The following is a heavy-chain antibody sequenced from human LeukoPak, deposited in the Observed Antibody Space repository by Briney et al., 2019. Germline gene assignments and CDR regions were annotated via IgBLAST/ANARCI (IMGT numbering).Heavy chain of an antibody. J-gene: IGHJ4*02. D-gene: IGHD5-12*01. V-gene: IGHV3-30*18. CDR3: AKFRVATIYFDY. Sequence: GRSLRLSCAASGFTFSSYGMHWVRQAPGKGLEWVAVISYDGSNKYYADSVKGRFTISRDNSKNTLYLQMNSLRAEDTAVYYCAKFRVATIYFDYWGQGTLVTVSS. CDR1: GFTFSSYG. CDR2: ISYDGSNK.